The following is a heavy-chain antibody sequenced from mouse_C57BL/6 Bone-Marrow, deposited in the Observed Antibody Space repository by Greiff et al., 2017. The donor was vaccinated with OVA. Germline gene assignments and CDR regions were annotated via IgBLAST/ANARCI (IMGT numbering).Heavy chain of an antibody. J-gene: IGHJ4*01. Sequence: QVQLKQPGAELVKPGASVKMSCKASGYTFTSYWITWVKQRPGQGLEWIGDLYPGSGSTNYNEKFKSKATLTVDTSSSTAYMQLSSLTSEDSAVYYCARWGGNYAMDYWGQGTSVTVSS. CDR1: GYTFTSYW. CDR3: ARWGGNYAMDY. V-gene: IGHV1-55*01. CDR2: LYPGSGST.